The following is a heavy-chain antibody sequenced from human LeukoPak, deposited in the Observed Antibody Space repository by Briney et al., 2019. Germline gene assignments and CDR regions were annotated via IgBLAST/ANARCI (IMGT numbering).Heavy chain of an antibody. V-gene: IGHV5-51*01. D-gene: IGHD1-1*01. Sequence: GESLKISCKVSGYSFTTYWIAWVRQMPGKGLGWMGNVYPGDSDTRYSPPFQGHVTISADKSTSTAHLQWSTLEASDTARYFCTRAPYRGGTGMDLWGQGTTVTVSS. CDR3: TRAPYRGGTGMDL. CDR2: VYPGDSDT. CDR1: GYSFTTYW. J-gene: IGHJ6*02.